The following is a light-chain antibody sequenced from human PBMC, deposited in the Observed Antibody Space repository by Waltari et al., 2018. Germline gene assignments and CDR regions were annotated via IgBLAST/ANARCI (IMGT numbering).Light chain of an antibody. V-gene: IGLV3-10*01. CDR1: ALPTKY. CDR2: EDN. CDR3: YSTDSSSFPL. J-gene: IGLJ3*02. Sequence: SHELTQPPSVSVSPGQTARITCSGDALPTKYIYWYQQKSGQAPVMLIYEDNKRPSGIPERFSGSSAGTVATLTVSGAVVEDEGDYYCYSTDSSSFPLFGGGTRLTVL.